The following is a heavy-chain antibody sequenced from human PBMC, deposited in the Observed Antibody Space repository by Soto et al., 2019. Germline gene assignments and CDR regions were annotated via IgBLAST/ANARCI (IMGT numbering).Heavy chain of an antibody. J-gene: IGHJ6*02. CDR2: INAGNGNT. CDR3: ARDSRAVAGSYYYYVMAV. Sequence: RLEWMGCINAGNGNTKYSQKFQGRVTITRDISASTAYMELSSLRSEDTAVYYCARDSRAVAGSYYYYVMAVWVQG. D-gene: IGHD6-19*01. V-gene: IGHV1-3*01.